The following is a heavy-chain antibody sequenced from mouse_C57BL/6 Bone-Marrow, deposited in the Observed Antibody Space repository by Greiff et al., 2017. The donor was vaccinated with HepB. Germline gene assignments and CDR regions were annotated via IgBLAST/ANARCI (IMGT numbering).Heavy chain of an antibody. D-gene: IGHD5-1-1*01. CDR2: IDPSDSYT. Sequence: VQLQQPGAELVKPGASVKLSCKASGYTFTSYWMQWVKQRPGQGLEWIGEIDPSDSYTNYNQKFKGKATLTVDTSSSTAYMQLSSLTSEDSAVYYCAREDTLDYWGQGTTLTVSS. V-gene: IGHV1-50*01. CDR1: GYTFTSYW. J-gene: IGHJ2*01. CDR3: AREDTLDY.